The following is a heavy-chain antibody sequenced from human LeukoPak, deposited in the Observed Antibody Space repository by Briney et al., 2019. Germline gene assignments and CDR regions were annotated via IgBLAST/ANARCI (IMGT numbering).Heavy chain of an antibody. CDR1: GGTFSSYA. D-gene: IGHD6-6*01. J-gene: IGHJ3*02. CDR2: IIPIFGTA. CDR3: ARLVQRDAFDI. V-gene: IGHV1-69*13. Sequence: GASVKVSCKASGGTFSSYAISWVRQAPGQGLEWMGGIIPIFGTANYAQKFQGRVTITADESTSTVYMELSSLRSEDTAVYYCARLVQRDAFDIWGQGTMVTVSS.